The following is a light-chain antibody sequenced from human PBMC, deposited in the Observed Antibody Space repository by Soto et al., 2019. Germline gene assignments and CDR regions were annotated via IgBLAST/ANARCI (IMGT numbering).Light chain of an antibody. V-gene: IGKV3D-20*02. CDR1: QSISSSF. CDR2: GAS. CDR3: QQRSKWPGT. Sequence: EIVLTQSPVTLSLSPGERATLSGRASQSISSSFLAWYQQKPGQAPRLLIYGASSRATGIPARFSGSGSGTDFTLTISSLEPKDFAVYYCQQRSKWPGTFGQGTKVDIK. J-gene: IGKJ1*01.